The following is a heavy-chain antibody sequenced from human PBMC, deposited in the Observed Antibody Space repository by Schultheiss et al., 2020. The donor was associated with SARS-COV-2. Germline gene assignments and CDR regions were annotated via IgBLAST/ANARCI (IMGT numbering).Heavy chain of an antibody. CDR3: AVRSYCTSDNCQKDPNGMDV. D-gene: IGHD2-8*02. V-gene: IGHV3-21*01. J-gene: IGHJ6*02. CDR2: ISSSSSYI. CDR1: GFTFSSYS. Sequence: GGSLRLSCAASGFTFSSYSMNWVRQAPGKGLEWVSSISSSSSYIYYADSVKGRFSISRDNAKNTLYLQMNSLRAEDTAVYYCAVRSYCTSDNCQKDPNGMDVWGQGTTVTVSS.